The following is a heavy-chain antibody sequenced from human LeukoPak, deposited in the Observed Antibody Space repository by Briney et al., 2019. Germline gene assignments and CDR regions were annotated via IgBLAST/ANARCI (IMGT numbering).Heavy chain of an antibody. CDR3: AKDVEGSGWFYFDW. D-gene: IGHD6-19*01. Sequence: PGRSLRLSCAASGFTFDEYAMHWVRQAPGKGLEWVSGISWSGDIIAYANSVKGRFTISRDNAKNSLFLQMNSLTAEDTALYYCAKDVEGSGWFYFDWWGQGALVTVSS. CDR2: ISWSGDII. V-gene: IGHV3-9*01. CDR1: GFTFDEYA. J-gene: IGHJ4*02.